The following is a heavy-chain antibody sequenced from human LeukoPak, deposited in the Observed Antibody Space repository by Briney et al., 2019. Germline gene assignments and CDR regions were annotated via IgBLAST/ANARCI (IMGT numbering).Heavy chain of an antibody. D-gene: IGHD3-9*01. CDR2: IRYDGSNK. CDR1: GFTFSSYG. CDR3: AKDLGLGYFDWSSYYYGMDV. V-gene: IGHV3-30*02. J-gene: IGHJ6*02. Sequence: PGGSLRLSCAASGFTFSSYGMHWVRQAPGKGLEWVAFIRYDGSNKYYADSVKGRFTISRDNSKNTLYLQMNSLRTEDTAVYYCAKDLGLGYFDWSSYYYGMDVWGQGTTVTVSS.